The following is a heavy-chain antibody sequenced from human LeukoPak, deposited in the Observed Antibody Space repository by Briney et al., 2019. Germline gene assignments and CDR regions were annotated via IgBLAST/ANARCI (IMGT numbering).Heavy chain of an antibody. Sequence: ETLSLTCTVSGGSISSSSYYWGWIRQPPGKGLEWVSAISGSGGSTYYADSVKGRFTISRDNSKNTLYLQMNSLRAEDTAVYYCAKDRESGFEVPYYFDYWGQGTLVTVSS. J-gene: IGHJ4*02. CDR3: AKDRESGFEVPYYFDY. CDR2: ISGSGGST. CDR1: GGSISSSSYY. V-gene: IGHV3-23*01. D-gene: IGHD3-3*01.